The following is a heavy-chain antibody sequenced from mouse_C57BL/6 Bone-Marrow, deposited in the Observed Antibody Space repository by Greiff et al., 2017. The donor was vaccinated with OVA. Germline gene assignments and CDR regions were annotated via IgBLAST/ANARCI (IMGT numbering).Heavy chain of an antibody. D-gene: IGHD1-3*01. CDR3: ARSGWEWLDY. CDR2: IYPRSGNT. Sequence: VQLQQSGAELARPGASVKLSCKASGYTFTSYGISWVKQRTGQGLEWIGEIYPRSGNTYYNEKFKGKATLTADKSSSTAYMELLSLTSEDSAFYFCARSGWEWLDYWGQGTTLTVSS. J-gene: IGHJ2*01. V-gene: IGHV1-81*01. CDR1: GYTFTSYG.